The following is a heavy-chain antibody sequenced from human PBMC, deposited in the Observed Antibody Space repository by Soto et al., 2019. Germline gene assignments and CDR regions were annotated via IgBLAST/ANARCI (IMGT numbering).Heavy chain of an antibody. CDR3: ATGPLHIVGVTAILFQH. Sequence: QVPLVQSGAEVKKPGASVEVSCKLSGHTLTKLSMHWVRQAPGKGLEWMGGFDPEDGETIYAQKFQGRVTMTEDTSTDTAYMGLSSLRSEDTAVYYCATGPLHIVGVTAILFQHWGQGTLVTVSS. CDR1: GHTLTKLS. V-gene: IGHV1-24*01. CDR2: FDPEDGET. J-gene: IGHJ1*01. D-gene: IGHD2-21*02.